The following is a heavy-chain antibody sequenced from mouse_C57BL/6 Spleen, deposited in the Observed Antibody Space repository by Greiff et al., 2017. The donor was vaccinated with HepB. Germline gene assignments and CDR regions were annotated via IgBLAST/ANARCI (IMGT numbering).Heavy chain of an antibody. V-gene: IGHV1-52*01. CDR1: GYTFTSYW. D-gene: IGHD3-2*02. CDR3: ARSSSGYLYYFDY. J-gene: IGHJ2*01. Sequence: VQLQQPGAELVRPGSSVKLSCKASGYTFTSYWMHWVKQRPIQGLEWIGNIDPSDSETHYNQKFKDKATLTVDKSSSTAYMQLSSLTSEDSAVYYCARSSSGYLYYFDYWGQGTTLTVSS. CDR2: IDPSDSET.